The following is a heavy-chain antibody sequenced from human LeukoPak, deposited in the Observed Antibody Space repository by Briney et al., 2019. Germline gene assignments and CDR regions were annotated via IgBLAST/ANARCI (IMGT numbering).Heavy chain of an antibody. V-gene: IGHV1-2*02. Sequence: GASVKVSCKASGYTFTGYYMHWVRQAPGQGPEWMGWINPNSGGTYYAQKFQGRVTMTRDTSISTAYMELTRLRSDDTAVYYCARDMVKSSTSPHGYWGQGALVTVSS. CDR1: GYTFTGYY. J-gene: IGHJ4*02. CDR3: ARDMVKSSTSPHGY. CDR2: INPNSGGT. D-gene: IGHD2-2*01.